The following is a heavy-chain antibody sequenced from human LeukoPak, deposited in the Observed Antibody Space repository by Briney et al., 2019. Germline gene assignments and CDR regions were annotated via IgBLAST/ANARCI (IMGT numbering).Heavy chain of an antibody. CDR1: GFTFSNYA. CDR3: ARDLAVAGKGPGDY. D-gene: IGHD6-19*01. V-gene: IGHV3-48*03. Sequence: AGGSLRLSCAASGFTFSNYAMNWARQAPGKGLEWVSYISSSGSTIYYADSVKGRFTISRDNAKNSLYLQMNSLRAEDTAVYYCARDLAVAGKGPGDYWGQGTLVTVSS. CDR2: ISSSGSTI. J-gene: IGHJ4*02.